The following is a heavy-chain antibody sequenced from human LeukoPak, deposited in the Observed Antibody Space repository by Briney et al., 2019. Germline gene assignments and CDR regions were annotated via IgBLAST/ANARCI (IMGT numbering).Heavy chain of an antibody. CDR1: GFSSSRYS. Sequence: KSGGSQRLSCAASGFSSSRYSMNWARQAPGRGLECVSSISGSSRSIYYADSVKGRFTISRDDAKNSLYLQMNSLRAEDTAVYYCAREAYYGSVTNNWFDPWGQGTLVTVSS. J-gene: IGHJ5*02. V-gene: IGHV3-21*01. CDR2: ISGSSRSI. D-gene: IGHD3-10*01. CDR3: AREAYYGSVTNNWFDP.